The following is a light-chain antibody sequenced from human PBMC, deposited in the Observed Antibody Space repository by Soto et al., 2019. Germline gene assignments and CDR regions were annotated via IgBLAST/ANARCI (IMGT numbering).Light chain of an antibody. V-gene: IGKV3-11*01. CDR3: QQRSNWLT. J-gene: IGKJ4*01. Sequence: EIVMTQSPATLSVSPWERATLSCRASQSVSTNLVWYQQKPGQAPRLLIYDASNRATGIPARFSGSGSGTDLPLTISSLEPEDFAVYYCQQRSNWLTFGGGTKVDIK. CDR2: DAS. CDR1: QSVSTN.